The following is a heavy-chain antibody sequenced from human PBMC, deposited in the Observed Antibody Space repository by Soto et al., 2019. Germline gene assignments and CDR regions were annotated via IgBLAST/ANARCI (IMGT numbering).Heavy chain of an antibody. V-gene: IGHV1-8*01. J-gene: IGHJ5*02. D-gene: IGHD3-16*01. CDR1: GYSFTNND. CDR3: ARMATFGSLNWFDP. CDR2: MNPGSGDT. Sequence: ASVKVSCKASGYSFTNNDVSWVRQATGQGLEWMGWMNPGSGDTGYAQKFQGRVTMTRDISIATAYMELSSLRSDDTAIYYCARMATFGSLNWFDPWGQGTLVTVAS.